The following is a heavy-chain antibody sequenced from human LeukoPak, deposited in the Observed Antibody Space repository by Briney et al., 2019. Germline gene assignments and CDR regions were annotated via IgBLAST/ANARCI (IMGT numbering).Heavy chain of an antibody. CDR3: ARGLYYYDSGGYYFGYYFDY. V-gene: IGHV4-59*01. CDR1: GGSISSYY. J-gene: IGHJ4*02. Sequence: SETLSLTCTVSGGSISSYYWSWIRQPPGKGLEWIGYIYYSGSANYNPSLKSRVTISVDTSKNQFSLKLSSVTAADTAVYYCARGLYYYDSGGYYFGYYFDYWGQGTLVTVSS. CDR2: IYYSGSA. D-gene: IGHD3-22*01.